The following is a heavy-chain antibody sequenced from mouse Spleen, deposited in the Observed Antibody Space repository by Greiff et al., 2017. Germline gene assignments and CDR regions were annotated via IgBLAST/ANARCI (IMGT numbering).Heavy chain of an antibody. V-gene: IGHV2-9*02. CDR3: ASQYGNYVNYAMDY. CDR1: GFSLTSYG. J-gene: IGHJ4*01. CDR2: IWAGGST. Sequence: VKLEESGPGLVAPSQSLSITCTVSGFSLTSYGVHWVRQPPGKGLEWLGVIWAGGSTNYNSALMSRLSISKDNSKSQVFLKMNSLQTDDTAMYYCASQYGNYVNYAMDYWGQGTSVTVSS. D-gene: IGHD2-1*01.